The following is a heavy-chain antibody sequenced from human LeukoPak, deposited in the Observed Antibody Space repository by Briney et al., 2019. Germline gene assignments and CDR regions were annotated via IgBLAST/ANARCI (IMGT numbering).Heavy chain of an antibody. V-gene: IGHV1-2*02. CDR2: INPKSGGT. D-gene: IGHD3-10*01. CDR1: GYTFTGYY. J-gene: IGHJ4*02. CDR3: ARVIGFGELSLGH. Sequence: ASVKVSYKASGYTFTGYYMHWVRQAPGQGLEWMGWINPKSGGTNYAQKFQGRVTMTRDTSISTAYMELSRLRSDDTAVYFCARVIGFGELSLGHWGQGTLVTVSS.